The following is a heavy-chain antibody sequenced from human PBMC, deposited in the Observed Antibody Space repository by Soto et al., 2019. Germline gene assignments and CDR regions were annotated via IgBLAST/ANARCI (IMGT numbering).Heavy chain of an antibody. CDR1: GYTFITYD. Sequence: GASVKVSCKASGYTFITYDINWVRQAPGQGLEWMGWISADTGDTNYAQKLQGRITVTTDTSTSTAYMELRSLRSDDTAVYYCARVRDFWSGHPFDYWGQGTLVTVSS. CDR3: ARVRDFWSGHPFDY. V-gene: IGHV1-18*01. J-gene: IGHJ4*02. CDR2: ISADTGDT. D-gene: IGHD3-3*01.